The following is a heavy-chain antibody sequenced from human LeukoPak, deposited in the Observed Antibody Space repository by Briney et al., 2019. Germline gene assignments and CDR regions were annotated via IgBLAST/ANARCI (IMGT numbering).Heavy chain of an antibody. CDR1: GGSITYYY. CDR3: ARTGGDCSSGLCYYAMDV. CDR2: IFYGGSS. D-gene: IGHD2-21*02. Sequence: SETLSLTCSVSGGSITYYYWTWMRQPPGKGLEWIGRIFYGGSSDYNPSLKSRVTLSIDMSKNQFSLRLSSVTAADTAVYYCARTGGDCSSGLCYYAMDVWGQGTTVTVS. J-gene: IGHJ6*02. V-gene: IGHV4-59*01.